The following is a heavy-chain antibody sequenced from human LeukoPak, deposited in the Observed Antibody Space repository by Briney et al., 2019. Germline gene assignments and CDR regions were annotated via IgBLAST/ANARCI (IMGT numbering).Heavy chain of an antibody. CDR2: LWFDGSHQ. V-gene: IGHV3-33*01. D-gene: IGHD3-22*01. Sequence: GGSLRLSCAASGFTFRTYGMHWVCQTPGKGLEWVAFLWFDGSHQYYADSVRGRFIISRDNSNNTLYLQMNSLRADDTAVYYCARDGNYFDTTPNWFDTWGQGTLVTVSS. CDR1: GFTFRTYG. CDR3: ARDGNYFDTTPNWFDT. J-gene: IGHJ5*02.